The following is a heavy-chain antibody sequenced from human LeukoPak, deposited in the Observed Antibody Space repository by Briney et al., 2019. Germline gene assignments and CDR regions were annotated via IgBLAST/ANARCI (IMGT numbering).Heavy chain of an antibody. Sequence: ASVKVSCKASGDTFSSYGIDWVRQAPGQGLEWMGWISAYNGNTNYAQKFQGRVTMTTDTSTSTAYMELRSLRSDDTAVFYCARSYCGGGSCYDYWGQGTLVTVSS. J-gene: IGHJ4*02. D-gene: IGHD2-15*01. CDR1: GDTFSSYG. CDR2: ISAYNGNT. CDR3: ARSYCGGGSCYDY. V-gene: IGHV1-18*01.